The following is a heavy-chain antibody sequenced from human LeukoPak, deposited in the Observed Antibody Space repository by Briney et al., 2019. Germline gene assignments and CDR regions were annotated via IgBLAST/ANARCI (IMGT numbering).Heavy chain of an antibody. Sequence: GGSLRLSCAAFGFTFSSYGMHWVRQAPGKGLEWVAFIRYDGSDKNYADSVKGRFTISRDNSKNTLYLQMNSLRAEDTAVYYCAKDRVHYSGYDYFDPWGQGTLVTVSS. V-gene: IGHV3-30*02. CDR3: AKDRVHYSGYDYFDP. D-gene: IGHD5-12*01. J-gene: IGHJ5*02. CDR1: GFTFSSYG. CDR2: IRYDGSDK.